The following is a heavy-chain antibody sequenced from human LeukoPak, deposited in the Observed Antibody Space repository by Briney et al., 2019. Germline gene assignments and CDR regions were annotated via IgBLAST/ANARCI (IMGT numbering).Heavy chain of an antibody. V-gene: IGHV3-30-3*01. CDR1: GFTFSSYA. CDR2: ISYDGSNK. CDR3: ARGSDYFDY. J-gene: IGHJ4*02. Sequence: PGGSLRLSCAASGFTFSSYAMHRVRQAPGKGLEWVAVISYDGSNKYYADSVKGRFTISRDNSKNTLYLQMNSLRAEDTAVYYCARGSDYFDYWGQGTLVTVSS.